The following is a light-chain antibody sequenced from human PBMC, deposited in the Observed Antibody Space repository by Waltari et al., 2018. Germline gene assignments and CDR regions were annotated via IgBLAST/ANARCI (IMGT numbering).Light chain of an antibody. CDR2: GAS. V-gene: IGKV3-20*01. J-gene: IGKJ4*01. CDR3: QQYGSSPLT. Sequence: EIVLTQSPGTLSLSPGERVTFSCRASQSVSSSYLAWYQQKPGQAPRLLIYGASSRATGIPDRFSGSGSGTDFTLTISRLDPEDFAVYYCQQYGSSPLTFGGGTKVEIK. CDR1: QSVSSSY.